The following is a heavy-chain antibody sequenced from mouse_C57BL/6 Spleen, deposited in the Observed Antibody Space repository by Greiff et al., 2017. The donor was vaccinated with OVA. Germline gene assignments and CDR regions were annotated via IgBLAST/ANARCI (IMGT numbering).Heavy chain of an antibody. CDR2: IDPSDSYT. CDR3: AIKLDWFAY. J-gene: IGHJ3*01. V-gene: IGHV1-69*01. D-gene: IGHD4-1*01. CDR1: GYTFTSYW. Sequence: VQLQQPGAELVMPGASVKLSCKASGYTFTSYWMHWVKQRPGQGLEWIGEIDPSDSYTNYNQKFKGKSTLTVDKSSSTAYMQLSSLTSEDSAVYYCAIKLDWFAYWGQGTLVTVSA.